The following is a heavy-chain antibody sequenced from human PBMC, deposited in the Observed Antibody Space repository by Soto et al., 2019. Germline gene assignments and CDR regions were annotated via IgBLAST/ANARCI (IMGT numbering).Heavy chain of an antibody. D-gene: IGHD2-21*01. CDR3: ARDIASPGGDYFDS. J-gene: IGHJ4*02. CDR1: GFTFRNYN. V-gene: IGHV3-21*06. Sequence: EVQLVESGGGLVKAGGSLRLFCTASGFTFRNYNMNWVRQAPGKGLECVSSISTGGAYMFYADSVKGRFTISRDNAQNALLLQIDSPRAEDTAVYYCARDIASPGGDYFDSWGLVTLVTVSS. CDR2: ISTGGAYM.